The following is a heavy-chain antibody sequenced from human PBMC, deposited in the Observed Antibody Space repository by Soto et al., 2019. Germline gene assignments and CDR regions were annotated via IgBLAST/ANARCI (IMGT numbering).Heavy chain of an antibody. D-gene: IGHD2-21*01. CDR3: AHVFWRGINHYCDY. V-gene: IGHV2-5*02. CDR2: IYWDDDK. Sequence: QITLKESGPTLVKPTQTLTLTCTFSGFSLSTYGMGMGWIRQPPGKAPEWLSVIYWDDDKRYSPSLKSRLTITKDTSNSQVVLTMTDVDPVDTATYYCAHVFWRGINHYCDYWGQGSLVTVSS. CDR1: GFSLSTYGMG. J-gene: IGHJ4*02.